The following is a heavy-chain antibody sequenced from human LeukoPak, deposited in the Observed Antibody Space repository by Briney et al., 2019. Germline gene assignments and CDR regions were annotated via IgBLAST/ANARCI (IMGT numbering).Heavy chain of an antibody. J-gene: IGHJ4*02. CDR2: ISHDGNNE. D-gene: IGHD2-21*02. CDR1: GFTFNNYG. CDR3: AKDPSLRVTLPV. Sequence: GGSLRLSCAASGFTFNNYGLHWVRQAPGKGLEWVTLISHDGNNEYYADSVKGRFATSRDDSKNTLYLQMNSQRAEDTAVYYCAKDPSLRVTLPVWGQGTLVTVSS. V-gene: IGHV3-30*18.